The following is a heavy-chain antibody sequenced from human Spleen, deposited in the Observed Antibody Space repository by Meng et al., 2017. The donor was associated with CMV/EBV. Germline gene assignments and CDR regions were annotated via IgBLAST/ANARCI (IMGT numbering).Heavy chain of an antibody. CDR1: GFTFSSYS. V-gene: IGHV3-48*01. CDR3: AKLEVLRFLDWLPVDY. Sequence: GESLKISCAASGFTFSSYSMNWVRQAPGKGLEWVSYISSSSTIYYADSVKGRFTISRDNSKNTLYLQMNSLRADDTAVYYCAKLEVLRFLDWLPVDYWGQGTLVTVSS. CDR2: ISSSSTI. J-gene: IGHJ4*02. D-gene: IGHD3-3*01.